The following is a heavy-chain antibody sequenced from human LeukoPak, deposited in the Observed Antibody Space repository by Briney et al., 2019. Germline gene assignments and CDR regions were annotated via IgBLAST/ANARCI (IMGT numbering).Heavy chain of an antibody. Sequence: TSETLSLTCTVSGGSISSYYWSWIRQPPGKGLEWIGYIYYSGSANYNPSLKSRVTISVETSKNEFSLKLRSVTAADTAVYYCARVTGYRIEDYFDYWGQGTLVTVSS. J-gene: IGHJ4*02. D-gene: IGHD6-13*01. V-gene: IGHV4-59*01. CDR1: GGSISSYY. CDR3: ARVTGYRIEDYFDY. CDR2: IYYSGSA.